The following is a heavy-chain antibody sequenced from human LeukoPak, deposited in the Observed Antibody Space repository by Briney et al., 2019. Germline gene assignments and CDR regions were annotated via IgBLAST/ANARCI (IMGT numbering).Heavy chain of an antibody. D-gene: IGHD1-20*01. V-gene: IGHV3-11*04. Sequence: PGGSLRLSCADSGVTFSDYYMSSIRPAPGEGGEWVSYISSSGSTLYYADSVKGRFTISRDNAKNSLYLQMNSLRAEDTAVYYCARSKRITGGDYWGQGTLVTVSS. CDR2: ISSSGSTL. CDR3: ARSKRITGGDY. CDR1: GVTFSDYY. J-gene: IGHJ4*02.